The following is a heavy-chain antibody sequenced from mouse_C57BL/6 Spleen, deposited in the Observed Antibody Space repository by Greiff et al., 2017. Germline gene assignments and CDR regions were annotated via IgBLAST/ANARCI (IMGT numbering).Heavy chain of an antibody. D-gene: IGHD1-1*01. V-gene: IGHV5-9-1*02. Sequence: EVKVVESGEGLVKPGGSLKLSCAASGFTFSSYAMSWVRQTPEKRLEWVAYISSGGDYIYYADTVKGRFTISRDNARNTLYLQMSSLKSEDTAMYYCTRADYGSRGNYFDYWGQGTTLTVSS. CDR3: TRADYGSRGNYFDY. CDR2: ISSGGDYI. J-gene: IGHJ2*01. CDR1: GFTFSSYA.